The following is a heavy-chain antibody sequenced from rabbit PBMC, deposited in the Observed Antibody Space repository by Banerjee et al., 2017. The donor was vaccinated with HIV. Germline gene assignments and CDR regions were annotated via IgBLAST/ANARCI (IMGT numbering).Heavy chain of an antibody. CDR1: GFSFSNKVV. V-gene: IGHV1S45*01. CDR2: INAVTGKP. CDR3: ARDRGSGWGDAIDP. J-gene: IGHJ2*01. D-gene: IGHD4-1*01. Sequence: QEQVLESGGGLVKPEGSLKLSCTASGFSFSNKVVMCWVRQAPGKGLEWIACINAVTGKPVYANWARGRFTISKTSSTTVTLQLTSLTAADTATYFCARDRGSGWGDAIDPWGQGTLVTVS.